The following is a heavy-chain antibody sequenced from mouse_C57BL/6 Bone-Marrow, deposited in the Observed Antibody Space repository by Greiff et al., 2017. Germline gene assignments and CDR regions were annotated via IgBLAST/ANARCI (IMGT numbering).Heavy chain of an antibody. Sequence: EVMLVESGGGLVKPGGSLNLSCAASGFTFSDYGMHWVRQAPEKGLEWVAYISSGSSTIYYADTVKGRFTISRDNAKNIQFLQMTSLRSEDTAMYYCARAGNSWFAYWGQGTLVTVSA. CDR3: ARAGNSWFAY. CDR2: ISSGSSTI. J-gene: IGHJ3*01. V-gene: IGHV5-17*01. CDR1: GFTFSDYG.